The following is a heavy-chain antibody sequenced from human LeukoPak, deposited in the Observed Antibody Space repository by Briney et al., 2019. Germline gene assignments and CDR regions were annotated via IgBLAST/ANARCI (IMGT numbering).Heavy chain of an antibody. Sequence: ASVKVSCKASGYTFTSYGISWVRQAPGQGLEWMGWISAYNGNTNYAQKLERRVTMTTDTPTSTAYMELRSLRSDDTAVYYCARDRDYGDFGRFDYWGQGTLVTVSS. D-gene: IGHD4-17*01. CDR2: ISAYNGNT. J-gene: IGHJ4*02. CDR3: ARDRDYGDFGRFDY. V-gene: IGHV1-18*04. CDR1: GYTFTSYG.